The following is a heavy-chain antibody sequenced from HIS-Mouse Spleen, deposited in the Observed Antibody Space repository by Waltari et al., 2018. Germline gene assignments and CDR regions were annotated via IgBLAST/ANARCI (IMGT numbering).Heavy chain of an antibody. J-gene: IGHJ2*01. CDR3: AREIPYSSSWYDWYFDL. Sequence: QLQLQESGPGLVKPSETLSLTCTVSGGSISSSSYYWGWIRQPPGKGLEWVGSIYYSGRTYSNPTLKSRVTISVDTSKNQVSLKLSSVTAADTAVYYCAREIPYSSSWYDWYFDLWGRGTLVTVSS. CDR2: IYYSGRT. V-gene: IGHV4-39*07. CDR1: GGSISSSSYY. D-gene: IGHD6-13*01.